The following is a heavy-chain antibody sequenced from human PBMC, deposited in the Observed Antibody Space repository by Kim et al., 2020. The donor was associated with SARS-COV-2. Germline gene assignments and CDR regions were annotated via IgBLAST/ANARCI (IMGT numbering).Heavy chain of an antibody. D-gene: IGHD3-10*01. Sequence: GGSLRLSCAASGFTFSSYSMNWVRQAPGKGLEWVSYISSSSSTIYYADSVKGRFTISRDNAKNSLYLQMNSLRDEDTAVYYCARAAVKYYGSGVRGGMDVWGQGTTVTVSS. V-gene: IGHV3-48*02. CDR2: ISSSSSTI. CDR3: ARAAVKYYGSGVRGGMDV. J-gene: IGHJ6*02. CDR1: GFTFSSYS.